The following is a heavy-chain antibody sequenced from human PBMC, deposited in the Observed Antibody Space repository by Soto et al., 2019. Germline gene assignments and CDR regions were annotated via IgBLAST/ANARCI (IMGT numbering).Heavy chain of an antibody. CDR2: IGSDGSNQ. D-gene: IGHD3-9*01. CDR1: GFIFSIYN. J-gene: IGHJ4*02. V-gene: IGHV3-33*06. CDR3: AKVVPNYDILTGYYGGYYFDY. Sequence: PGGSLRLSCEASGFIFSIYNIHWIRQAPGKGLEWVAVIGSDGSNQFSSDSVKGRFTISRDNSKNTLYLQMNSLRAEDTAVYYCAKVVPNYDILTGYYGGYYFDYWGQGTLVTVSS.